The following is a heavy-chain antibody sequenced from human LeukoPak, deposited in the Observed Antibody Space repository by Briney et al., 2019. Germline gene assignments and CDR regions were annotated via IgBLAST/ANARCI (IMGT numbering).Heavy chain of an antibody. D-gene: IGHD4/OR15-4a*01. J-gene: IGHJ4*02. V-gene: IGHV4-59*01. CDR2: VFYSGTT. CDR1: GGSISSFY. Sequence: PSGTLSLTCSGSGGSISSFYWTWIRQPPGKGLEWIGYVFYSGTTNYNPSLKSRVTMSVDTSKSQFSLNLSSVTAADTAVYYCASHSYSANYYRSHWGQGTLVIVSS. CDR3: ASHSYSANYYRSH.